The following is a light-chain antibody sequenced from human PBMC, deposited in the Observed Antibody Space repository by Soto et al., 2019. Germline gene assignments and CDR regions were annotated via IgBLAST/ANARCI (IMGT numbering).Light chain of an antibody. CDR3: QQYGSSPIT. J-gene: IGKJ5*01. Sequence: EIVLAQSQGTLSLSPGERATLSCLASQSVSSSLAWYQQKTGQAPRLLISGASSRATGIPDRFSGSGSETDFTLTISRLEPEDFALYYCQQYGSSPITFGQGTRLEIK. V-gene: IGKV3-20*01. CDR2: GAS. CDR1: QSVSSS.